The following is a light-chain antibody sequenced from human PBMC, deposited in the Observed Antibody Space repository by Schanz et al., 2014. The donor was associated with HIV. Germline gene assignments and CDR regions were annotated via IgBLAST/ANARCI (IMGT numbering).Light chain of an antibody. CDR3: DTWDDSLNGWV. Sequence: QSVLTQPPSASGTPGQRVTISCSGSSSNFRSNAVNWYQQLPGTAPRLVIYNTFHRPSGVPDRFSGSQSGTSASLAISGLQSEDEADYYCDTWDDSLNGWVFGGGTKVTVL. CDR2: NTF. CDR1: SSNFRSNA. J-gene: IGLJ3*02. V-gene: IGLV1-44*01.